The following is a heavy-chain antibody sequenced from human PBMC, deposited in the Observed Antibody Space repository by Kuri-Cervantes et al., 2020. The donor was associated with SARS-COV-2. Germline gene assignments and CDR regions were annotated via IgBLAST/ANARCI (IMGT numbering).Heavy chain of an antibody. V-gene: IGHV3-7*01. CDR1: GFTFRSCW. Sequence: GESLKISCAASGFTFRSCWMSWVRQAPGKGLEWVAAIKPEGGEKHYVDSVGGRFTISRDDAKNSLYLQMNSLRAEDTAVYYCASLDHGLGSYYHTFPHDYWGLGTQVTVSS. CDR3: ASLDHGLGSYYHTFPHDY. D-gene: IGHD3-10*01. J-gene: IGHJ4*02. CDR2: IKPEGGEK.